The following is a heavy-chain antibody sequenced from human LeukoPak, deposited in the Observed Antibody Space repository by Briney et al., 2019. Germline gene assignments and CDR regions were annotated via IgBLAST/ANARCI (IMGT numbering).Heavy chain of an antibody. CDR1: GFTFSSYA. Sequence: PGGSLRLSCAASGFTFSSYAMHWVRQAPGKGLEWVAVISYDGSNKYYADSVKGRFTISRDNSKNTLYLQMNSLRSEDTAVYYCARASGFTEYWGQGTLVTVSS. V-gene: IGHV3-30-3*01. CDR2: ISYDGSNK. CDR3: ARASGFTEY. D-gene: IGHD3-9*01. J-gene: IGHJ4*02.